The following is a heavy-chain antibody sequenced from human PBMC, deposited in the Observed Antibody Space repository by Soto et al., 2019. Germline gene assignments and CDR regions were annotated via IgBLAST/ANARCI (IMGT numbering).Heavy chain of an antibody. CDR3: ARDREYSSGWWSTTNYYYYGMDV. Sequence: QVQLVQSGAEVKKPGASVKVSCKASGYTFTSYAMHWVRQAPGQRLEWMGWINAGNGNTKYSQKFQGRVTITRDTSASTAYMELSSLRSEDTAVYYCARDREYSSGWWSTTNYYYYGMDVWGHGTTVTVSS. CDR2: INAGNGNT. V-gene: IGHV1-3*01. D-gene: IGHD6-19*01. CDR1: GYTFTSYA. J-gene: IGHJ6*02.